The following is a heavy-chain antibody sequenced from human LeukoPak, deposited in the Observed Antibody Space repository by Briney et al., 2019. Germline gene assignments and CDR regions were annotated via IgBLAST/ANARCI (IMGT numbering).Heavy chain of an antibody. CDR3: VRGPRMVQGIITTFDS. J-gene: IGHJ4*02. D-gene: IGHD3-10*01. V-gene: IGHV4-4*02. Sequence: SETLSLTCSVSGGSISSSNWWSWVRQPPGKGLEWIGEIYHSGSTNYNPSLKSRVTISVDKFRNQFSLKLSSVTAADTAVYYCVRGPRMVQGIITTFDSWGQGTLVTVSS. CDR2: IYHSGST. CDR1: GGSISSSNW.